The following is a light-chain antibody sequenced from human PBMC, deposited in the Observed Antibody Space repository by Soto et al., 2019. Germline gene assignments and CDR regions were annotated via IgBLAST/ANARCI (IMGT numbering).Light chain of an antibody. CDR2: DNN. V-gene: IGLV1-51*01. J-gene: IGLJ1*01. CDR1: SSNIGNNY. Sequence: QSVLTQPPSVSAAPGQKVTISCSGSSSNIGNNYVSWYQQLPGTAPRLLIYDNNKRPSGIPDRFSGSKSGTSAILGITGLQTGDEADYYCGTWDGSLSPYVFGTGTKLTVL. CDR3: GTWDGSLSPYV.